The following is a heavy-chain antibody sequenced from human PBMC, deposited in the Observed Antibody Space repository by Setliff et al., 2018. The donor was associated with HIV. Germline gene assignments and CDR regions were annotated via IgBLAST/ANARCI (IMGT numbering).Heavy chain of an antibody. CDR1: GYTFTAYY. Sequence: ASVKVSCKASGYTFTAYYIHWVRQAPGQGLEWMGWINPYSGGTNYAQNFQGWVTMTRDTSVTTAYMELSRLTSDDTALYFCVREVRAACKGPLWFGQSDPRPDTFDIWGQGTKVTVSS. CDR2: INPYSGGT. D-gene: IGHD3-10*01. CDR3: VREVRAACKGPLWFGQSDPRPDTFDI. V-gene: IGHV1-2*04. J-gene: IGHJ3*02.